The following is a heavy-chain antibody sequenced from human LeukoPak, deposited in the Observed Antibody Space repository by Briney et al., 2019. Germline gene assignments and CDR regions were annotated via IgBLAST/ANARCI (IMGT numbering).Heavy chain of an antibody. CDR2: INHSGST. Sequence: KPSETLSLTCAVYGGSFSGYYGSWIRQPPGKGLEWIGEINHSGSTNYNPSLKSRVTISVDTSKNQFSLKLSSVTAADTAVYYCANLDSSGWYRRFDPWGQGTVVTVSS. V-gene: IGHV4-34*01. CDR3: ANLDSSGWYRRFDP. D-gene: IGHD6-19*01. CDR1: GGSFSGYY. J-gene: IGHJ5*02.